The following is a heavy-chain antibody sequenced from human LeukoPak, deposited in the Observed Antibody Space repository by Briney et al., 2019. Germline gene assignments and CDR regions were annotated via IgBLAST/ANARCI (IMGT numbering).Heavy chain of an antibody. CDR2: ISYDGSNK. D-gene: IGHD5-24*01. Sequence: PGRSLRLSCAASGFTFSSYGMHWVRQAPGKGLEWVAVISYDGSNKYYADSVKGRFTISRDNSKNTLYLQMNSLRAEDTAVYYCARGRDGYKPLDYWGQGTLVTVSS. CDR1: GFTFSSYG. CDR3: ARGRDGYKPLDY. V-gene: IGHV3-30*03. J-gene: IGHJ4*02.